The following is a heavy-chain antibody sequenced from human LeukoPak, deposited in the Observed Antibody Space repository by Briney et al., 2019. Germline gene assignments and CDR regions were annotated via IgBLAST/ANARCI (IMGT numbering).Heavy chain of an antibody. Sequence: GGSLRLSCAASGFTFSSYGMHWVRQAPGKGLEWVGVIWYDGSNKYYADSVKDRFTISRDNSKNTLYLQMNSLRAEDTAVYYCARDSRDYYDSTGAFDIWGQGTMVTVSS. D-gene: IGHD3-22*01. CDR2: IWYDGSNK. CDR3: ARDSRDYYDSTGAFDI. J-gene: IGHJ3*02. CDR1: GFTFSSYG. V-gene: IGHV3-33*01.